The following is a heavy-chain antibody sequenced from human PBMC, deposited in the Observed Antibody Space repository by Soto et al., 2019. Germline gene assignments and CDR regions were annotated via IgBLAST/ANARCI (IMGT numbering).Heavy chain of an antibody. J-gene: IGHJ5*02. Sequence: QVQLVESGGGVVQPGRSLRLSCVASGFTFSSYGMHWVRQAPGKGLERVAVIAYDGSNKYYADSVKGRFTISRDNSKNTLYLQMNSLRAEDTGVYYCAKDNCVSTSCYRLYNWFDPWGQGTLVTVSS. CDR2: IAYDGSNK. D-gene: IGHD2-2*01. CDR3: AKDNCVSTSCYRLYNWFDP. CDR1: GFTFSSYG. V-gene: IGHV3-30*18.